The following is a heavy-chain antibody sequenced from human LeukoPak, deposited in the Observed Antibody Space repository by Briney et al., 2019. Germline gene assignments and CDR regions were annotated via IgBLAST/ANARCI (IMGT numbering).Heavy chain of an antibody. V-gene: IGHV1-69-2*01. D-gene: IGHD2-15*01. J-gene: IGHJ4*02. Sequence: ASVKVSCKASGYTFTGYYMHWVRQAPGQGLEWMGLVDPEDGETIYAEKFQGRVTITADTSTDTAYMELSSLRSEDTAVYYCATDLEVCSGGSCYSGYWGQGTLVTVSS. CDR3: ATDLEVCSGGSCYSGY. CDR1: GYTFTGYY. CDR2: VDPEDGET.